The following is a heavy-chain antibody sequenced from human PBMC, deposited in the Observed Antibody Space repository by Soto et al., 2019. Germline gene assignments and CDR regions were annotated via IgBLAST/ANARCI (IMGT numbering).Heavy chain of an antibody. Sequence: SSETLSLTCAVYGGSFSGYYWTWIRQPPGKGLEWIGSIYYGGSTYYNPSLKSRVTISVDKSKNQFSLKLSSVTAADTAVYYCAGGFYGMDVWGQGTTVTVSS. J-gene: IGHJ6*02. CDR1: GGSFSGYY. CDR3: AGGFYGMDV. CDR2: IYYGGST. V-gene: IGHV4-34*01.